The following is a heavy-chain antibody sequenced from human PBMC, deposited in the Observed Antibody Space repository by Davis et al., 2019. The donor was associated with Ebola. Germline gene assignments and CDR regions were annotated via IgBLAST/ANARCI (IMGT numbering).Heavy chain of an antibody. CDR3: ARSRGIVVVVAATRFDY. D-gene: IGHD2-15*01. CDR1: GGSFSGYY. J-gene: IGHJ4*02. CDR2: INHSGST. V-gene: IGHV4-34*01. Sequence: MPSATLSLTCALYGGSFSGYYWSWIRQPPGKGLEWLGEINHSGSTNYNPSLKSRVTISVDTSKNQFSLKLSSVTAADTAVYYCARSRGIVVVVAATRFDYWGQGTLVTVSS.